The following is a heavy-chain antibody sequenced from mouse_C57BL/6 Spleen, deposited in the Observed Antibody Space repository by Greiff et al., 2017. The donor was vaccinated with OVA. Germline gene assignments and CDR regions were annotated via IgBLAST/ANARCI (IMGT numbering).Heavy chain of an antibody. D-gene: IGHD2-3*01. CDR2: IRNKANGYTT. CDR3: EIYGMARYFDV. CDR1: GFTFTDYY. Sequence: EVKLMESGGGLVQPGGSLSLSCAASGFTFTDYYMSWVRQPPGKALEWLGFIRNKANGYTTEYSASVKGRFTISRDNSQSILYLQMNALRAEDSAANYCEIYGMARYFDVWGTGTTVTVSS. J-gene: IGHJ1*03. V-gene: IGHV7-3*01.